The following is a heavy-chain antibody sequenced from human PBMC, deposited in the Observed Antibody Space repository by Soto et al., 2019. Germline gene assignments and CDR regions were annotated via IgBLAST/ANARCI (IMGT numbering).Heavy chain of an antibody. V-gene: IGHV3-21*01. Sequence: EVQLVESGGGLVKPGGSLRLSCAASGFTFSTYSMNWVRQAPGKGLEWISSISSSGGSLSHAESVKGRFTISRDNAKHSLYLQMDSLRAEDTAVYSCARGRSINTNMDYWGQGPQVTVPS. D-gene: IGHD2-2*01. J-gene: IGHJ4*02. CDR2: ISSSGGSL. CDR1: GFTFSTYS. CDR3: ARGRSINTNMDY.